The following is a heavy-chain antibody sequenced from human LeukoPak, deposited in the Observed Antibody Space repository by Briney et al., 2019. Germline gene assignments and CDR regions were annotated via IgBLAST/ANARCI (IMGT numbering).Heavy chain of an antibody. V-gene: IGHV1-2*02. CDR1: GYTFTGYY. CDR2: INPNSGGT. D-gene: IGHD4-17*01. Sequence: ASEKVSCKASGYTFTGYYMHWVRQAPGQGLEWMGWINPNSGGTNYAQKFQGRVTMTRDTSTSTVYMELSSLRSEDTAVYYCARMTSPPYGDYLGYWGQGTLVTVSS. CDR3: ARMTSPPYGDYLGY. J-gene: IGHJ4*02.